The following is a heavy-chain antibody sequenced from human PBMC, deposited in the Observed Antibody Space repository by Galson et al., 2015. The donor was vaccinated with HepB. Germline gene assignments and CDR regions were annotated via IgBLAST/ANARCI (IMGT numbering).Heavy chain of an antibody. D-gene: IGHD6-13*01. CDR3: ARRVRWYSSSWYPVDPYYFDY. J-gene: IGHJ4*02. CDR2: ISSSSSTI. Sequence: SLRLSCAASGFTFSSYSMNWVRQAPGKGLEWVSYISSSSSTIYYADSVKGRFTISRDNAKNSLYLQMNSLRAEDTAVYYCARRVRWYSSSWYPVDPYYFDYWGQGTLVTVSS. CDR1: GFTFSSYS. V-gene: IGHV3-48*01.